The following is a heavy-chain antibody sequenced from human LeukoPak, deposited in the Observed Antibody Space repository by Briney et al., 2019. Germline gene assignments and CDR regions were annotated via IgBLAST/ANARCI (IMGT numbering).Heavy chain of an antibody. D-gene: IGHD2-2*01. V-gene: IGHV3-21*01. CDR2: ISSSSSYI. J-gene: IGHJ4*02. CDR1: GFTFSSYS. Sequence: GGSLRLSCAASGFTFSSYSMNWVRQAPGKGLEWVSSISSSSSYIYYADSVKGRFTISRDNAKNSLYLQMNSLRAEDTAVYYCALGSVVPAASSGYWGQGTLVTVSS. CDR3: ALGSVVPAASSGY.